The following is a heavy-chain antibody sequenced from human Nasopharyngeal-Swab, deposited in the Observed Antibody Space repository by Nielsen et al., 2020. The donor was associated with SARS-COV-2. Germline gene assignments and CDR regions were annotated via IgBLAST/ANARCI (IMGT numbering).Heavy chain of an antibody. CDR2: ISGSGGST. CDR1: GFTFSSYA. Sequence: GESLKISCAASGFTFSSYAMSWARQAPGKGLEWVSAISGSGGSTYYADSVKGRFTISRDNSKNTLYLQMNSLRAEDTAVYYCAKDPRWIADYWGQGTLVTVSS. D-gene: IGHD5-12*01. J-gene: IGHJ4*02. V-gene: IGHV3-23*01. CDR3: AKDPRWIADY.